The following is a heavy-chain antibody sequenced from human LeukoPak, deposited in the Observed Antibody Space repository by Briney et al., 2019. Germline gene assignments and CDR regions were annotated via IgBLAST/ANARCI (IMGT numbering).Heavy chain of an antibody. CDR3: ATPLGY. V-gene: IGHV4-39*07. CDR2: VYYSGST. D-gene: IGHD7-27*01. CDR1: GGSISSSSYY. Sequence: PSETLSLTCTVSGGSISSSSYYWGWIRQPPEKGLEWIGSVYYSGSTNYNPSLKSRVTISVDTSKNQFSLKLSSVTAADTAVYYCATPLGYWGQGTQVTVSS. J-gene: IGHJ4*02.